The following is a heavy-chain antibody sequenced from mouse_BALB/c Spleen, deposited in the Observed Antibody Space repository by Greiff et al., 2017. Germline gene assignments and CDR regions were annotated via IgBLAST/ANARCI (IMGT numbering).Heavy chain of an antibody. D-gene: IGHD3-2*01. CDR2: IYPGDGDT. CDR3: ARRDSSGGFDY. V-gene: IGHV1-80*01. J-gene: IGHJ2*01. Sequence: QVQLQQSGAELVRPGSSVKISCKASGYAFSSYWMNWVKQRPGQGLEWIGQIYPGDGDTNYNGKFKGKATLTADKSSSTAYMQLSSLTSEDSAVYFCARRDSSGGFDYWGQGTTLTVSS. CDR1: GYAFSSYW.